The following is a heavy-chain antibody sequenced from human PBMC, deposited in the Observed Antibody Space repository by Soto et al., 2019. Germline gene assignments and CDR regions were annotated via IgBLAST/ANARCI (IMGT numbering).Heavy chain of an antibody. CDR1: EFTFSSYA. J-gene: IGHJ4*02. D-gene: IGHD3-3*01. CDR2: ISYDGSNK. Sequence: QVQLVESGVGVVQPGRSLRLSCTASEFTFSSYAMHWVRQAPGQGLEWVAVISYDGSNKYYADSVKGRFTISRDNSRNRLYLQMSCLRGEDTAMYYCARGIERLLGYWGQGTLVTVSS. V-gene: IGHV3-30-3*01. CDR3: ARGIERLLGY.